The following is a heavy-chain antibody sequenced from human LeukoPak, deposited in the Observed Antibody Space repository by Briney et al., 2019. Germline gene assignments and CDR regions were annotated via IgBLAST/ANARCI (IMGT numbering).Heavy chain of an antibody. CDR3: AKAPAGTVTQDWPPDY. J-gene: IGHJ4*02. CDR2: ISGSGGST. V-gene: IGHV3-23*01. Sequence: PGGSLRLSCTASGFTFRSYAMSWVRQAPGKGLEWVSAISGSGGSTYYADSVKGRFTISRDNSKNTLYLQMNSLRAEDTAVYYSAKAPAGTVTQDWPPDYWGQGTLVTVSS. D-gene: IGHD4-11*01. CDR1: GFTFRSYA.